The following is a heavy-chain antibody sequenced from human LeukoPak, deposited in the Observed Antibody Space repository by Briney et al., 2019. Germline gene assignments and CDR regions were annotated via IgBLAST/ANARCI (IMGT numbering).Heavy chain of an antibody. CDR3: ARDLYCGGDCSYFDY. V-gene: IGHV3-74*01. J-gene: IGHJ4*02. CDR1: GFTFNNYW. Sequence: GGSLRLSCTASGFTFNNYWMHWVRQAPGKGLVWASCISPDGNYARYADSVKGRFSVSRDNAKNTVYVQMNDLRAEDTAVYYCARDLYCGGDCSYFDYWGQGTLVTVSS. CDR2: ISPDGNYA. D-gene: IGHD2-21*02.